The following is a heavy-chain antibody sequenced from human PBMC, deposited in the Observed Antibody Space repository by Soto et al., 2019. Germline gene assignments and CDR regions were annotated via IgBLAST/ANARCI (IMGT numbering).Heavy chain of an antibody. J-gene: IGHJ2*01. CDR2: FDYSANT. CDR3: ATVRRGAWYFDF. Sequence: QLQLQESGPGLVKPSETLSLTCYVSGGSISNSRYYWGWIRQPPGKGLEWIGTFDYSANTYSNPSLKSRVTLSVDTPKNQFSLNLTSVTAADTAVYYCATVRRGAWYFDFWGRGTLVTVSS. V-gene: IGHV4-39*01. CDR1: GGSISNSRYY. D-gene: IGHD3-10*02.